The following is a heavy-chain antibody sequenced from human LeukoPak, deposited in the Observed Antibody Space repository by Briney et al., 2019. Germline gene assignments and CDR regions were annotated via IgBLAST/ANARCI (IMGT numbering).Heavy chain of an antibody. CDR2: IYSRGST. CDR3: ARDERFRGFDP. CDR1: GGSFSGYY. Sequence: SETLSLTCAVYGGSFSGYYWSWIRQPAGKGLEWIGRIYSRGSTNYNPSLKSRVTMSVDTSKNQFSLKLSSVAAADTAVYYCARDERFRGFDPWGQGTLVSISS. J-gene: IGHJ5*02. D-gene: IGHD3-10*01. V-gene: IGHV4-4*07.